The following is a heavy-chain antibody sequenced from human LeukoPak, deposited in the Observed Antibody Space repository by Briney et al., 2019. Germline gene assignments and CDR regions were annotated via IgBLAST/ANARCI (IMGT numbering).Heavy chain of an antibody. J-gene: IGHJ4*02. CDR3: ARVDLRAAFFDY. CDR2: IYTSGNT. Sequence: EASETLSLTCTVSGGSISSYYWTWIRQPAGKGLEWIGRIYTSGNTGYNPSLKSRVTMSVDTSKNQFPLNLSSVTAADTAVYYCARVDLRAAFFDYWGQGTLVTVSS. V-gene: IGHV4-4*07. D-gene: IGHD2-15*01. CDR1: GGSISSYY.